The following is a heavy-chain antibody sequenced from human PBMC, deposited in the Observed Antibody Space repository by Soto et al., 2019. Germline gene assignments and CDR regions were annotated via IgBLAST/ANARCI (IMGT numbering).Heavy chain of an antibody. D-gene: IGHD6-13*01. J-gene: IGHJ4*01. CDR3: ARRGKEGKAAAGEFDN. CDR2: IYPGDSDT. V-gene: IGHV5-51*01. Sequence: ESLKISCKHSGYSFTSYWIGWVRQMPGKGLERMGIIYPGDSDTRYSPSFQRQVTISADNSISTPYLQRSSLKASDTAMYYCARRGKEGKAAAGEFDNWGQGTLVTVSS. CDR1: GYSFTSYW.